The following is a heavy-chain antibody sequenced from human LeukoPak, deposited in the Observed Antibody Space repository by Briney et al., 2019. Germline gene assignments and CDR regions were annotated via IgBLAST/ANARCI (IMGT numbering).Heavy chain of an antibody. Sequence: QAGGSLRLSCTASGFIFSSYWMTWVRQAPGKGLEWVANIRQDGSEKNFVDSVEGRFTISRDNAKNSLYLQMNTLTAEDTAVYYCARDPIDYWGQGTLVTVTS. CDR3: ARDPIDY. CDR2: IRQDGSEK. J-gene: IGHJ4*02. CDR1: GFIFSSYW. V-gene: IGHV3-7*01.